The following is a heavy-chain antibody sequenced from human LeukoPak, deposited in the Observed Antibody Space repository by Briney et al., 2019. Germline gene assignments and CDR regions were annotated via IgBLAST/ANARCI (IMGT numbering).Heavy chain of an antibody. CDR2: INPNSGGT. CDR3: ARGPFYYDSSGYYYGDY. CDR1: GYTFTGYY. Sequence: ASVKVSCKASGYTFTGYYMHWVRQAPGQGLEWMGWINPNSGGTNYAQKFQGGVTMTRDTSISTAYMELSRLRSDDTAVYYCARGPFYYDSSGYYYGDYWGQGTLVTVSS. J-gene: IGHJ4*02. D-gene: IGHD3-22*01. V-gene: IGHV1-2*02.